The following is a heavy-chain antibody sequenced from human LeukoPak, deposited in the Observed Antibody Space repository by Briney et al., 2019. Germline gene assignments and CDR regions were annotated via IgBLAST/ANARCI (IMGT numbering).Heavy chain of an antibody. CDR1: GITFSSYW. CDR3: VIDLGDYNDF. CDR2: INTQDTYT. V-gene: IGHV3-74*01. D-gene: IGHD2-15*01. J-gene: IGHJ4*02. Sequence: GGSLRLSCAVSGITFSSYWMHWVRQDPGRELLWVSRINTQDTYTNYADSVKGRFTISRDNAKNTLYLQMSSLRADDTAVYYCVIDLGDYNDFWGQGTLVSVSS.